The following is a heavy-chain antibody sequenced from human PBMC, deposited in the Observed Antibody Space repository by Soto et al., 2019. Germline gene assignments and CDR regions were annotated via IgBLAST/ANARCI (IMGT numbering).Heavy chain of an antibody. CDR2: IWYDGSNK. J-gene: IGHJ6*02. Sequence: GGSLRLSCAASGFTFSSYGMHWVRQAPGKGLEWVAVIWYDGSNKYYADSVKGRFTISRDNSKNTLYLQMNSLRAEDTAVYYCARYAVPPGIVGARRAYYYGMDVWGQGTTVTVSS. V-gene: IGHV3-33*01. D-gene: IGHD1-26*01. CDR1: GFTFSSYG. CDR3: ARYAVPPGIVGARRAYYYGMDV.